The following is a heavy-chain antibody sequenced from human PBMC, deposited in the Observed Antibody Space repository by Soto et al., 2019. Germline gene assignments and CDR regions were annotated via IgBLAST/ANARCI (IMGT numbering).Heavy chain of an antibody. D-gene: IGHD3-3*01. CDR2: ISTSGGTI. V-gene: IGHV3-48*03. Sequence: PGGSLRLSCAGSGFILSSHEMNWVRQAPGKGLEWISFISTSGGTIHYADSVMGRFTVSRDNVKNLLYLQMDSLRAEDTAVYYCVRDSRNPLIGVVIHDYWGQGTLVTVSS. CDR3: VRDSRNPLIGVVIHDY. J-gene: IGHJ4*02. CDR1: GFILSSHE.